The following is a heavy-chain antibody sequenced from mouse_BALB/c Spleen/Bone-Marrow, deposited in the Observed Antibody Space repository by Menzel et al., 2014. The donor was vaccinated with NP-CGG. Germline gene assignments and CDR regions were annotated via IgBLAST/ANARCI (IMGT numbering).Heavy chain of an antibody. V-gene: IGHV7-3*02. D-gene: IGHD2-14*01. CDR2: IRNKANGYTT. CDR3: ARPYYRYDRWYFDV. CDR1: GFTFTDYY. Sequence: EVKLVESGGGLVQPGGSPRLSCATSGFTFTDYYMSWVRQPPGKALEWLGFIRNKANGYTTEYSASVKGRFTISRDNSQSILYLQMNTLRAEDSATYYCARPYYRYDRWYFDVWGAGTTVTVSS. J-gene: IGHJ1*01.